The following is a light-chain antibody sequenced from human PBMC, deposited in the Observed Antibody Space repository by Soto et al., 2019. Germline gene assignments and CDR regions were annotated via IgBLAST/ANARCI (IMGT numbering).Light chain of an antibody. Sequence: EIVMTQSPATLSVSPGERATLSCRASQSVSSNLAWYQQKPGQAPRLLIYGASTRATGIPVRFSGSRSGTEYTLSISSLQSEDFAVYYCQQYNNWPPLTFGGGTKVEIK. CDR2: GAS. CDR3: QQYNNWPPLT. V-gene: IGKV3-15*01. J-gene: IGKJ4*01. CDR1: QSVSSN.